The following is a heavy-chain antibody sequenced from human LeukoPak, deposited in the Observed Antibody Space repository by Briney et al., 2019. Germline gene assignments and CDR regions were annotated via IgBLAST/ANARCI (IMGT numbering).Heavy chain of an antibody. J-gene: IGHJ4*02. CDR2: ISSSGSTI. D-gene: IGHD1-26*01. V-gene: IGHV3-48*03. CDR1: GFTFSSYE. CDR3: ARGDSGSYYFDY. Sequence: GGSLSLTGAASGFTFSSYEMNWVRQAPGKGLEWVSYISSSGSTIYYADSVKGRFTISRDNAKNSLYLQMNSLRAEDTAVYYCARGDSGSYYFDYWGQGTLVTVSS.